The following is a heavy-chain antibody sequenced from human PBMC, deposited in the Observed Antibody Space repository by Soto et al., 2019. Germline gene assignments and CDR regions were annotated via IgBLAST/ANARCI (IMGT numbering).Heavy chain of an antibody. Sequence: GGSLRLSCAASGFTFSSYGMHWVRQAPGKGLEWVAVISYDGSNKYYADSVKGRFTISRDNSKNTLYLQMNSLRAEDTAVYYCANFQNLWFGESPPFDYWGQGTLVTVSS. V-gene: IGHV3-30*18. CDR2: ISYDGSNK. D-gene: IGHD3-10*01. J-gene: IGHJ4*02. CDR3: ANFQNLWFGESPPFDY. CDR1: GFTFSSYG.